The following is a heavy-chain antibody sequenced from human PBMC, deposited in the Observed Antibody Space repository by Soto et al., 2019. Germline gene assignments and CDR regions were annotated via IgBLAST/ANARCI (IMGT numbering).Heavy chain of an antibody. Sequence: ASVKVSCKASGYTFTAQYLHWVRKAPGEGLEWMGWINPTTGATRYAQKFQGRVTMTRDTSVSTAYLEVRSLRPDDTAVYYCAKGDSSWVSWFDPWGQGTLVTVSS. V-gene: IGHV1-2*02. CDR3: AKGDSSWVSWFDP. J-gene: IGHJ5*02. CDR2: INPTTGAT. CDR1: GYTFTAQY. D-gene: IGHD6-19*01.